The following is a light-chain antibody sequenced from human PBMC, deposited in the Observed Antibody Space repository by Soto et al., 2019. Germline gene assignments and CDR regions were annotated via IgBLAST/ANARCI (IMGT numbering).Light chain of an antibody. Sequence: EIVLTQSPATLSLSPGERATLSCRASQSVSSYLAWYQQKPGQAPRLLISDASNRATGIPARFSGSGPGTDFTLTISSLEPEDFAIYYCQQRGNWPLTFGGGTKV. J-gene: IGKJ4*01. CDR3: QQRGNWPLT. CDR1: QSVSSY. CDR2: DAS. V-gene: IGKV3-11*01.